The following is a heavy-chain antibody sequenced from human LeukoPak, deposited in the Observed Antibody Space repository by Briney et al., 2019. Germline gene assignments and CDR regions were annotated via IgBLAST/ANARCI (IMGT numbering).Heavy chain of an antibody. CDR3: ARMEIWFDP. Sequence: SETLSLTCAVYGGSFSGYYWSWIRQPPGKGLEWIGEINHSGSTNYNPSLKRRVTISVDTSKNQFSLKLSSVTAADTAVYYCARMEIWFDPWGQGTLVTVSS. D-gene: IGHD1-1*01. CDR2: INHSGST. V-gene: IGHV4-34*01. J-gene: IGHJ5*02. CDR1: GGSFSGYY.